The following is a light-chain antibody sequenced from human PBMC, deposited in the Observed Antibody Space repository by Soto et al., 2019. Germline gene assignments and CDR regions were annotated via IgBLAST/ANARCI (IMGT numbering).Light chain of an antibody. J-gene: IGKJ3*01. Sequence: EIVLTQSPGTLSLSAGERATLSCRASQTISSNYSAWYQQKPGQAPRLLIFGASCRATGIPDRFSGSGSGTDFTLTISRLEPEDFAVYYCQQYRSSPPEFTFGPGTKVDIK. CDR1: QTISSNY. V-gene: IGKV3-20*01. CDR2: GAS. CDR3: QQYRSSPPEFT.